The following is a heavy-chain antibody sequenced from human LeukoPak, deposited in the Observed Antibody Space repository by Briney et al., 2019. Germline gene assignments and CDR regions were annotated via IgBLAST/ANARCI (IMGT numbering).Heavy chain of an antibody. J-gene: IGHJ4*02. V-gene: IGHV3-33*01. D-gene: IGHD2-2*01. CDR2: IWYDGSNK. CDR3: ARDGRSSTSCYD. CDR1: GFTFSSYG. Sequence: GGSLRLSCAASGFTFSSYGMHWVRQAPGKGLEWVAVIWYDGSNKYYADSVKGRFTISRDNSKNTLYLQMNSLRAEDTAVYYCARDGRSSTSCYDWGQGTLVTVSS.